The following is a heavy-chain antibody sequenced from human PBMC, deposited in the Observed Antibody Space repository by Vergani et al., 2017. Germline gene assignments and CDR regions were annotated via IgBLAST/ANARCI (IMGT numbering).Heavy chain of an antibody. D-gene: IGHD3-22*01. CDR3: ARHVTQDYYNDSDYFDY. J-gene: IGHJ4*02. CDR1: GGSFFNSRYY. Sequence: QLQLQESGPGLVKPSGTLSLTCSVTGGSFFNSRYYWGWIRQPPGKVLEWIGSMDYNGRAYYTPSLRRRVAISIYTYKMQSSLKLYSLTAADTAIYYCARHVTQDYYNDSDYFDYWGLGTLVTVSS. CDR2: MDYNGRA. V-gene: IGHV4-39*01.